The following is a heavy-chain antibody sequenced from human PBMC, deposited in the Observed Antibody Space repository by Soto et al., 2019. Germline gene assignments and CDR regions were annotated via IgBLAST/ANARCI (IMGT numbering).Heavy chain of an antibody. Sequence: GESLKISCKGSGYSFTSYWISWVRQMPGKGLEWMGRIDPSDSYTNYSPSFQGHVTISADKSISTAYLQWSSLKASDTAMYYCARHFGGLEYYYYGMDVWGQGTTVTVS. V-gene: IGHV5-10-1*01. D-gene: IGHD3-16*01. J-gene: IGHJ6*02. CDR2: IDPSDSYT. CDR1: GYSFTSYW. CDR3: ARHFGGLEYYYYGMDV.